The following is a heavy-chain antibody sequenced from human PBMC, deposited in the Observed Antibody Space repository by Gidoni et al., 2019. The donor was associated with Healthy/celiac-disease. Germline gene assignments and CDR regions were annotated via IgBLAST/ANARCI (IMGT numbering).Heavy chain of an antibody. J-gene: IGHJ6*02. Sequence: QVQLQQWGAGLLKPSETLSLTCAVYGGSFSGYYWSWIRQPPGKGLEWIGEINHSGSTNYNPSLKSRVTISVDTSKNQFSLKLSSVTAADTAVYYCARSKGMLSYYYYGMDVWGQGTTVTVSS. CDR1: GGSFSGYY. D-gene: IGHD2-8*01. CDR3: ARSKGMLSYYYYGMDV. V-gene: IGHV4-34*01. CDR2: INHSGST.